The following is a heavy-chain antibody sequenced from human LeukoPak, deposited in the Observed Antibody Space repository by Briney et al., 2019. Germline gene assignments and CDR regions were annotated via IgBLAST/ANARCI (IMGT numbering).Heavy chain of an antibody. CDR2: ISYDGSNK. D-gene: IGHD2-2*01. CDR3: AKDLVGYYFDY. V-gene: IGHV3-30*18. CDR1: GFTFSSYG. Sequence: GGSLRLSCVASGFTFSSYGMHWVRQAPGKGLEWVAVISYDGSNKYYADSVKGRFTISRDNSKNTLYLQMNSLRAEDTAVYYCAKDLVGYYFDYWGQGTLVTVSS. J-gene: IGHJ4*02.